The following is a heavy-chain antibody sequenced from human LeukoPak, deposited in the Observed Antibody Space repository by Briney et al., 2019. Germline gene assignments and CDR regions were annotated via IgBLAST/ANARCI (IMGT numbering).Heavy chain of an antibody. CDR3: ARVFDFYTGAYAYDI. Sequence: ASVKVSCKASGYKFAANYIHWLRQAPGQGLEYMGWINPNSGGTISAESFQGRLTLTRDTTIGTAYMDLSGLKSDDTAVYYCARVFDFYTGAYAYDIWGQGTMVTVSS. D-gene: IGHD1-1*01. J-gene: IGHJ3*02. CDR1: GYKFAANY. CDR2: INPNSGGT. V-gene: IGHV1-2*02.